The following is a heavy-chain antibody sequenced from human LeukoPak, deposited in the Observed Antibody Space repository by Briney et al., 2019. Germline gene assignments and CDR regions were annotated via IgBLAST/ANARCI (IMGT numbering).Heavy chain of an antibody. CDR1: GFTFSDSY. V-gene: IGHV3-11*06. CDR2: ISGSGHDI. D-gene: IGHD3-16*01. J-gene: IGHJ6*03. Sequence: GGSLRLSCAASGFTFSDSYMTWVRQAPGKGVEWVAYISGSGHDINYSDSVKGRFTISRDNSKNSLYLQMNSLRAEDTAVYYCARDVNFGYYMDVWGKGTTVTISS. CDR3: ARDVNFGYYMDV.